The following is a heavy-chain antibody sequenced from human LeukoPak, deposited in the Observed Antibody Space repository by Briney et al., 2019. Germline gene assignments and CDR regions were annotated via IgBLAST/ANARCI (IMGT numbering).Heavy chain of an antibody. D-gene: IGHD4-11*01. CDR2: IYYSGST. CDR3: ARHALRRGLLVTTPRCAFDI. CDR1: GGSISSYY. J-gene: IGHJ3*02. Sequence: PSETLSLTCTVSGGSISSYYWSWIRQPPGKGLEWIGYIYYSGSTNYNPSLKSRVTISVDTSKNQFSLKLSSVTAADTAVYYCARHALRRGLLVTTPRCAFDIWGQGTMVTVSS. V-gene: IGHV4-59*08.